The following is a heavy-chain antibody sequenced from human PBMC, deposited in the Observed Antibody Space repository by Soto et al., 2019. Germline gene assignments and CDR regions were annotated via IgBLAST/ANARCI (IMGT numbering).Heavy chain of an antibody. Sequence: ASVKVSCKASGYTFTSYGISWVRQAPGQGLAWMGWISAYNGNTNYAQKLQGRVTMTTDTSTSTAYMELRSLRSDDTAVYYCARHGLIYYGSGSFYYYYGMDVWGQGTTVTVSS. CDR3: ARHGLIYYGSGSFYYYYGMDV. CDR2: ISAYNGNT. D-gene: IGHD3-10*01. J-gene: IGHJ6*02. CDR1: GYTFTSYG. V-gene: IGHV1-18*01.